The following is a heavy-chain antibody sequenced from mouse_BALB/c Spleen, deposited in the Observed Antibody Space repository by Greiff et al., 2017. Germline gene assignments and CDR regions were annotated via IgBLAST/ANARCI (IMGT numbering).Heavy chain of an antibody. J-gene: IGHJ4*01. CDR2: IDPANGNT. D-gene: IGHD1-1*01. CDR1: GFNIKDTY. Sequence: EVQLQESGAELVKPGASVKLSCTASGFNIKDTYMHWVKQRPEQGLEWIGRIDPANGNTKYDPKFQGKATITADTSSNTAYLQLSSLTSEDTAVYYCARPYYLYAMDYWGQGTSVTVSS. CDR3: ARPYYLYAMDY. V-gene: IGHV14-3*02.